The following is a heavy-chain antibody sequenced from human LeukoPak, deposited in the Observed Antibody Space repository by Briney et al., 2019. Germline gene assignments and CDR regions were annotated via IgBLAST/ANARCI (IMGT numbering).Heavy chain of an antibody. CDR2: IYPGDSDT. CDR3: ARLRYGSGWYPGELNY. D-gene: IGHD6-19*01. V-gene: IGHV5-51*01. J-gene: IGHJ4*02. CDR1: GYSFTNYW. Sequence: ESLKISCKGSGYSFTNYWIGWVRQMPGKGLEWMGIIYPGDSDTRYGPSFQGQVTISADKSISTAYLQWSSLKASDTAVYYCARLRYGSGWYPGELNYWGQGTLVTVSS.